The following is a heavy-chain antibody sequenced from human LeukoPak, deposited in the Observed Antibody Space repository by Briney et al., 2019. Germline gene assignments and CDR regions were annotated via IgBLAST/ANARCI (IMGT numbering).Heavy chain of an antibody. D-gene: IGHD3-10*02. J-gene: IGHJ6*04. Sequence: GGSLRLSCAASGFTFSSYAMSWVRQAPGKGLEWVSSVTGSGDHSTYYTDSVKGLFTISRDNSKNTLYLQMNSLRAEDTAVYYCAELGITMIGGVWGKGTTVTISS. CDR1: GFTFSSYA. CDR2: VTGSGDHST. CDR3: AELGITMIGGV. V-gene: IGHV3-23*01.